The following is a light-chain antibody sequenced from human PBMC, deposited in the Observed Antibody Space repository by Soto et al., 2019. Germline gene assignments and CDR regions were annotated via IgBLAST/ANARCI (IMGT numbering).Light chain of an antibody. CDR3: QQYGATPPWT. V-gene: IGKV3-20*01. CDR1: QSVSSSS. CDR2: GAS. Sequence: EIVLTQSPGTLSLSPGERATLSCRASQSVSSSSLAWYQQKPGQAPRLLIYGASSRATGIPDRFSGSESGTDFTLTISRLEPEDFAVYYCQQYGATPPWTFGQGTKVEIK. J-gene: IGKJ1*01.